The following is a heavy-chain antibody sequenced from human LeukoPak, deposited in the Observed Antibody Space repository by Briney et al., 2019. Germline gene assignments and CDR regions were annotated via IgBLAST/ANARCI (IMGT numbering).Heavy chain of an antibody. J-gene: IGHJ6*02. D-gene: IGHD4-17*01. CDR1: GFTFSDYW. CDR2: INQDGSEK. CDR3: ARGTVGDLYAMDV. V-gene: IGHV3-7*01. Sequence: GGSLRLSCAVSGFTFSDYWMTWVRQAPGKGLEWVANINQDGSEKYYVDSVKGRFTISRDNAKNSLSLQMNGLRADDTAVYYCARGTVGDLYAMDVWGQGTTVTVS.